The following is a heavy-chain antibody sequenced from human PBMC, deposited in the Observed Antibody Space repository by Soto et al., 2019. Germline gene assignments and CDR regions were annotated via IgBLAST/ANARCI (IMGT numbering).Heavy chain of an antibody. J-gene: IGHJ4*02. D-gene: IGHD2-2*01. CDR2: IWYDGSNK. CDR3: ARGRIDIVVALDY. CDR1: GFTFSSYG. V-gene: IGHV3-33*01. Sequence: QVQLVESGGGVVQPGRSLRLSCAASGFTFSSYGMHWVRQAPGKGLEWVAVIWYDGSNKYYADSVKGRFTISRDNSKNTLYLQMNSMRAEYTAVYYCARGRIDIVVALDYWGQGTLVTVSS.